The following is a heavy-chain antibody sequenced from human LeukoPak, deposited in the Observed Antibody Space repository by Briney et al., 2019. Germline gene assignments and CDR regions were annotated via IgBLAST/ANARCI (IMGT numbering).Heavy chain of an antibody. CDR3: TSSDDFWSGYYQGNYFDY. Sequence: GGSLRLSCTASGFTFGDYAMSWVRQAPGKGLEWVGFIRSKAYGGTTEYAASVKGRFTISGDDSKSIAYLQMNSLKTEDTAVYYCTSSDDFWSGYYQGNYFDYWGQGTLVTVSS. CDR1: GFTFGDYA. J-gene: IGHJ4*02. D-gene: IGHD3-3*01. CDR2: IRSKAYGGTT. V-gene: IGHV3-49*04.